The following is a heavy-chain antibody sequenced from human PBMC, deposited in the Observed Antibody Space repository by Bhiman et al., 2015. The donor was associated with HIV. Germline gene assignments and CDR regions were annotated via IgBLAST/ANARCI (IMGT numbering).Heavy chain of an antibody. D-gene: IGHD6-13*01. Sequence: EVQLVESGGGLVHPGGSLRLSCAASGFTFSNFWMHWVRQAPGKGREWVADIDTRGNAKYFVGSVKGRFTISRDNAKNSLSLQMNSLGAEDTAVYYCAREFTGYSSSNFDYWGQGTLVTVS. CDR2: IDTRGNAK. V-gene: IGHV3-7*01. CDR1: GFTFSNFW. J-gene: IGHJ4*02. CDR3: AREFTGYSSSNFDY.